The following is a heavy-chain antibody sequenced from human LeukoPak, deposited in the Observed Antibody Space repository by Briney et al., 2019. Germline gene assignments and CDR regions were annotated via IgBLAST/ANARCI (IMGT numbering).Heavy chain of an antibody. V-gene: IGHV4-34*01. D-gene: IGHD2-2*01. CDR3: ARGAGIPAAISDY. CDR1: GGSSSGYY. J-gene: IGHJ4*02. Sequence: SETLSLTCAVYGGSSSGYYWSWIRQPPGKGLEWIGEINHSGSTNYNPSLKSRVTISVDTSKNQFSLKLSSVTAADTAVYYCARGAGIPAAISDYWGQGTPVTVSS. CDR2: INHSGST.